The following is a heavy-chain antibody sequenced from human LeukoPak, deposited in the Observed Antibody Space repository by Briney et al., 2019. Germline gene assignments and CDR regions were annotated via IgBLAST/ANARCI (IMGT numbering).Heavy chain of an antibody. Sequence: GGSLRLSCAASGFTFSSYAMSWVRQAPGKGLEWVSAISGSGGSTYYADSVKGRFTISRDNSKNTLYLQMNSLRAEDTAVYYCARGLSLYCSGGSCYSLNYWGQGTLVTVSS. CDR3: ARGLSLYCSGGSCYSLNY. J-gene: IGHJ4*02. V-gene: IGHV3-23*01. D-gene: IGHD2-15*01. CDR1: GFTFSSYA. CDR2: ISGSGGST.